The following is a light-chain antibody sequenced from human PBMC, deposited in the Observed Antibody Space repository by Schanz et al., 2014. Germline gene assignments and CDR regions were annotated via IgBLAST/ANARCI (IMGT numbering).Light chain of an antibody. V-gene: IGLV2-8*01. CDR2: DVS. CDR3: SSYAGGNNLYV. Sequence: QSALTQPASVSGSPGQSITISCTGTSSDVGGYHYVSWYQQHPGKAPKLMIYDVSKRPSGVPDRFSGSKSANTASLTVSGLQAEDEADYYCSSYAGGNNLYVFGTGTKVTVL. J-gene: IGLJ1*01. CDR1: SSDVGGYHY.